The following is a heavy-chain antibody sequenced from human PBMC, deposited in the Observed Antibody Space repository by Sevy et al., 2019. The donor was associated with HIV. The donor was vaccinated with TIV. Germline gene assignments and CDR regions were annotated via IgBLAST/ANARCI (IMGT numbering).Heavy chain of an antibody. D-gene: IGHD3-22*01. CDR1: AFTFSTYN. CDR2: ISSNGKSI. J-gene: IGHJ6*02. V-gene: IGHV3-48*02. Sequence: GGSLRLSCAASAFTFSTYNMNWVRQAPGKGLEWTSYISSNGKSIYYADSVKGRFTISRDNAKNSLHLQMNSLRDEDPAVYYCARARGSGYSLGLDVWGQGTTVTVSS. CDR3: ARARGSGYSLGLDV.